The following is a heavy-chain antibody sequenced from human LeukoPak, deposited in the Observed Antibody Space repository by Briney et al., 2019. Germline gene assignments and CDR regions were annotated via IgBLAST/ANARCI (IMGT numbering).Heavy chain of an antibody. Sequence: PSETLSLTCTVSGASISGSGYYWGWIRQPPGKGLEWIGSIYSSGSTYYNASLQSRVTISIETSKNQISLRLNSVTAADTAMYYCAKSGGYGLIDYWGQGNLVTVSS. CDR1: GASISGSGYY. V-gene: IGHV4-39*01. CDR2: IYSSGST. J-gene: IGHJ4*02. D-gene: IGHD1-26*01. CDR3: AKSGGYGLIDY.